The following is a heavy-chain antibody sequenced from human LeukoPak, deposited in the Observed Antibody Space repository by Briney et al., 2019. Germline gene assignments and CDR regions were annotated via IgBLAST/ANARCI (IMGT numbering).Heavy chain of an antibody. Sequence: GASVKVSCKASGGTFSSYAISWVRQAPGQGLEWMGGIIPIFGTANYAQKFQGRVTITTDESTSTAYMELSSPRSEDTAGYYWARAAAGRPSPLDYWGQGTLVTVSS. J-gene: IGHJ4*02. CDR3: ARAAAGRPSPLDY. CDR2: IIPIFGTA. V-gene: IGHV1-69*05. CDR1: GGTFSSYA. D-gene: IGHD6-6*01.